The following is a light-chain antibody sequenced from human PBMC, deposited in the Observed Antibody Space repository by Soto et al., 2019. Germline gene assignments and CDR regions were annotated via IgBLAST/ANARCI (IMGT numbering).Light chain of an antibody. J-gene: IGKJ2*01. Sequence: EIGLTQSPGTLSLSPGERATVSCRASQSVSSTFLAWYQQKPGQAPRLRIYGASSRATGIPDRFSGSGSESDFTLTITRPQTEAFAVSYCQKYTNSLPYTFGNGTQLAIK. CDR3: QKYTNSLPYT. CDR2: GAS. CDR1: QSVSSTF. V-gene: IGKV3-20*01.